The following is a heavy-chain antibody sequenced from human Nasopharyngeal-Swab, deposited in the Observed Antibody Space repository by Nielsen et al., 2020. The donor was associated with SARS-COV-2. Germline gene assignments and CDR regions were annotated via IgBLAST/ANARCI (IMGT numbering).Heavy chain of an antibody. CDR3: ASDSTMVRGVVMYAFDI. J-gene: IGHJ3*02. V-gene: IGHV1-24*01. CDR2: YEPENGET. CDR1: GYSVTESS. Sequence: ASVKVSCEVSGYSVTESSMHWVRQSPGKGLEWMGSYEPENGETFYAQKFQGRFTMTEDTSRDTAYMELSSLRSDDTAVYYCASDSTMVRGVVMYAFDIWGQGTMVIVSA. D-gene: IGHD3-10*01.